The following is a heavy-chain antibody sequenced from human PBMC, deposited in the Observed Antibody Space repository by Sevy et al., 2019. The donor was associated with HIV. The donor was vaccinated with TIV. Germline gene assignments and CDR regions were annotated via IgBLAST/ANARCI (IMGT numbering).Heavy chain of an antibody. Sequence: GGSLRLSCAASGFTFSNAWMSWVRQAPGKGLEWVGRIKSKTDGGTTDYAAPVKGRLTISRDDSKNTLYLQMNSLKTEDTAVYYCTTGWEYYDFWSGYYLVYWGQGTLVTVSS. V-gene: IGHV3-15*01. CDR1: GFTFSNAW. D-gene: IGHD3-3*01. J-gene: IGHJ4*02. CDR3: TTGWEYYDFWSGYYLVY. CDR2: IKSKTDGGTT.